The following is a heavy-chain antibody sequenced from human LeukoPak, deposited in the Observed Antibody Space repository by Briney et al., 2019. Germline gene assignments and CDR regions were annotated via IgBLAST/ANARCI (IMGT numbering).Heavy chain of an antibody. CDR1: GYTFTDYF. CDR3: ARDYELGTAGSAYEFFDY. D-gene: IGHD6-13*01. Sequence: ASVKVSCKASGYTFTDYFMQWVRHGPGQGLKWMGWINPDSGGTSYAQKFQGRVTMTRDTSINTVYMELSRLRSDDTAVYYCARDYELGTAGSAYEFFDYWGQGSLVTVSS. CDR2: INPDSGGT. J-gene: IGHJ4*02. V-gene: IGHV1-2*02.